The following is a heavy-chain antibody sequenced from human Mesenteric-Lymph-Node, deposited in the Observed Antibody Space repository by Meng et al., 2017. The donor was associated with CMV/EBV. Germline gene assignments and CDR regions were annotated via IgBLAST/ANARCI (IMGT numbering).Heavy chain of an antibody. J-gene: IGHJ3*02. D-gene: IGHD6-13*01. CDR3: ASEGIAAAGTGGAFDI. CDR1: GGSISSYY. V-gene: IGHV4-59*01. CDR2: IYYSGST. Sequence: GSLRLSCTVSGGSISSYYWSWIRQPPGKGLEWIGYIYYSGSTNYNPSLKSRVTISVDTSKNQFSLKLSSVTAADTAVYYCASEGIAAAGTGGAFDIWGQGTMVTVSS.